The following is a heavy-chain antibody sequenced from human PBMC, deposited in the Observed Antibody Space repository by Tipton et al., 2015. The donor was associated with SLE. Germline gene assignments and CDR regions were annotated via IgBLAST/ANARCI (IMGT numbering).Heavy chain of an antibody. CDR3: ATTPRTVVTPTDAFDI. Sequence: TLSLTCAVYGGSFSGYYWSWIRQPPEKGLEWIGEINHSGSTNYNPSLKSRVTISVDTSKNQFSLKLSSVTAADTAVYYCATTPRTVVTPTDAFDIWGQGTMVTVSS. CDR2: INHSGST. V-gene: IGHV4-34*01. J-gene: IGHJ3*02. CDR1: GGSFSGYY. D-gene: IGHD4-23*01.